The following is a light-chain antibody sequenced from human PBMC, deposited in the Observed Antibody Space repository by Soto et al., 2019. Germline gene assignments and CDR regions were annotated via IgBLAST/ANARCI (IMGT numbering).Light chain of an antibody. CDR2: GAT. Sequence: PGERATLSCRASQSVSSSYLAWYQQRRGQAPRLLIYGATSRATGIPDRFSGSGSGTDFTLTISRLEPEDFAVYYCQQSGSSPPTFGQGTKVDIK. CDR1: QSVSSSY. J-gene: IGKJ1*01. V-gene: IGKV3-20*01. CDR3: QQSGSSPPT.